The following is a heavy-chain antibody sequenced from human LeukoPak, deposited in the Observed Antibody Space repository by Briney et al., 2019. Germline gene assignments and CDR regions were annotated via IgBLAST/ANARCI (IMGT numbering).Heavy chain of an antibody. J-gene: IGHJ6*02. Sequence: ASVKVSCKSSGGTFSSYAISWVRQAPGQGLEWMGRIIPIRGIANYAQKFQGRVTITADKSTSTAYMELSSLRSEDTAVYYCARPTPHHCSSTSCYYYYYGMDVWGQGTTVTVSS. V-gene: IGHV1-69*04. CDR2: IIPIRGIA. D-gene: IGHD2-2*01. CDR3: ARPTPHHCSSTSCYYYYYGMDV. CDR1: GGTFSSYA.